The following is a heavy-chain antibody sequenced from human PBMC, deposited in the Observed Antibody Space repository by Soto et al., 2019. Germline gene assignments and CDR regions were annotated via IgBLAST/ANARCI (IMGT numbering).Heavy chain of an antibody. CDR3: VRDWSTFWGMDV. Sequence: GGSLRLSCAASGFTFSTYWMNWVRQALGKGLEWVANIKQDGSEKYYVDSVKGRFAISRDNAKDSLFLQMNNLRAEDTAVYYCVRDWSTFWGMDVWGQGTTVTVSS. CDR2: IKQDGSEK. V-gene: IGHV3-7*01. J-gene: IGHJ6*02. CDR1: GFTFSTYW.